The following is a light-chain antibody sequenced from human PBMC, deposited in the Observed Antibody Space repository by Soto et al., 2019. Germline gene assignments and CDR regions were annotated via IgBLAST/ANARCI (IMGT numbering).Light chain of an antibody. J-gene: IGKJ5*01. Sequence: IQMTQSPSSVSASVGDRVSIRCQASQGISRSLAWYQQKPGKAPKLLIYAASSLQSGVPSRFSGSGFGTDFTLTISSLQPEDSAIYYCQQADTFPITFGQGTRLEIK. CDR1: QGISRS. CDR3: QQADTFPIT. V-gene: IGKV1D-12*01. CDR2: AAS.